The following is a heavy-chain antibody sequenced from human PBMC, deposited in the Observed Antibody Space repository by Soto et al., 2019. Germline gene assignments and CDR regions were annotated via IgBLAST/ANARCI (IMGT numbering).Heavy chain of an antibody. CDR2: IYPGDFDT. CDR3: PRGDSSCLSIHPYYFDL. J-gene: IGHJ3*01. V-gene: IGHV5-51*04. CDR1: GYSFTSYW. Sequence: GESLEISCKGSGYSFTSYWIAWVLQLPGKGLEFMGIIYPGDFDTRYNPSFQHQISIQVDTPISTAYLQWSSLKAPGTPNYYCPRGDSSCLSIHPYYFDLWGQGTMVTVSS. D-gene: IGHD6-13*01.